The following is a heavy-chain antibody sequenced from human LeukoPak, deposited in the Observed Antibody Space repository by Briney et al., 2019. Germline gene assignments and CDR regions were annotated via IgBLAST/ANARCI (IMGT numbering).Heavy chain of an antibody. D-gene: IGHD3-22*01. CDR1: GYSFTSYW. Sequence: GEPLKISCMASGYSFTSYWIGWVRQMPGKGLEWMGIIYPGDSDTRTPPSFQGQVTISADKSISTAYLRWSSLKATATAMIYRARYLYDSSGPGYWGQGTLVTVSS. CDR2: IYPGDSDT. V-gene: IGHV5-51*01. J-gene: IGHJ4*02. CDR3: ARYLYDSSGPGY.